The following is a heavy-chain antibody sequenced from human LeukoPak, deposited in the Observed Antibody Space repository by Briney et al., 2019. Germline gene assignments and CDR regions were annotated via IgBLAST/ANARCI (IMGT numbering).Heavy chain of an antibody. V-gene: IGHV3-33*01. J-gene: IGHJ4*02. CDR2: IWYDGSDK. CDR3: VGSANLAD. Sequence: GGSLRLSCAASGFTFSNYGMHWVRQAPGKGLEWVAVIWYDGSDKYYADSVKGRFTISRDNSKNSLYLQMYSLRVEDTAVYYCVGSANLADWGQGTLVTVSS. D-gene: IGHD4/OR15-4a*01. CDR1: GFTFSNYG.